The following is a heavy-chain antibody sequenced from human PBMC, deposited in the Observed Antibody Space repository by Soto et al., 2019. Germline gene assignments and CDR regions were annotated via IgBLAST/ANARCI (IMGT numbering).Heavy chain of an antibody. CDR3: ARDLLRFLEWLQRKPSYYYYGMDV. J-gene: IGHJ6*02. Sequence: GGSLRLSCAASGFTFSSYGMHWVRQAPGKGLEWVAVIWYDGSNKYYADSVKGRFTISRDNSKNTLYLQMNSLRAEDTAVYYCARDLLRFLEWLQRKPSYYYYGMDVWGQGTTVTVSS. D-gene: IGHD3-3*01. CDR2: IWYDGSNK. V-gene: IGHV3-33*01. CDR1: GFTFSSYG.